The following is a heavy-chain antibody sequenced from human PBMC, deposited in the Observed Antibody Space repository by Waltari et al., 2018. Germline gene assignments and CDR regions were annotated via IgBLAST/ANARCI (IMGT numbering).Heavy chain of an antibody. CDR2: ISGSGGST. V-gene: IGHV3-23*01. D-gene: IGHD2-15*01. CDR3: AKDPRYCSGGSCPDSGSYNY. CDR1: GFTFSSYA. J-gene: IGHJ4*02. Sequence: EVQLLESGGGLVQPGGSLRLSCAASGFTFSSYAMSWVRQAPGQGLGWVSAISGSGGSTYYADSVKGRFTISRDNSKNTLYLQMNSLRAEDTAVYYCAKDPRYCSGGSCPDSGSYNYWGQGTLVTVSS.